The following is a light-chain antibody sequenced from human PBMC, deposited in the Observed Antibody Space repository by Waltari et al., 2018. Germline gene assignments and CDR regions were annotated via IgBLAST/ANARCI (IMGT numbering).Light chain of an antibody. CDR2: KAA. V-gene: IGKV1-5*03. CDR1: QSISK. CDR3: QQYNSYPLT. Sequence: DIQMTQSPSTLSASVGDRVTITCRASQSISKLAWYQQKPGKAPNLRIYKAATLQSGVPSRFSGSGYGTEFTLTISSLQPDDFATYYCQQYNSYPLTFGGGTKVEIK. J-gene: IGKJ4*01.